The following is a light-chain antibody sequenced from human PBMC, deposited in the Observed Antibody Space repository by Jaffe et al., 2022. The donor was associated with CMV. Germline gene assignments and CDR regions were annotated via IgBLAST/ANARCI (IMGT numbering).Light chain of an antibody. CDR3: QQYDDYSRT. CDR1: QTISSW. Sequence: DIQMTQSPSTLSASVGDRVTITCRASQTISSWLAWYQQKPGKAPKLLIFKASILESGVPSRFSGSGSGTEFTLTISSLQPDDFATYYCQQYDDYSRTFGQGTKVEIK. V-gene: IGKV1-5*03. CDR2: KAS. J-gene: IGKJ1*01.